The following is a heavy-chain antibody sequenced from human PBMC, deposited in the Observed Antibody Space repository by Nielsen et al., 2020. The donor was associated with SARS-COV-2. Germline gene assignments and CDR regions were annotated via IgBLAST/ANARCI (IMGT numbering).Heavy chain of an antibody. CDR2: ISYDGSNK. J-gene: IGHJ4*02. D-gene: IGHD2-21*02. CDR3: ARWVTSLTLDY. Sequence: GGSLRLSCAASGFTFSSYAMHWVRQAPGKGLEWVAVISYDGSNKYYADSVKGRFTISRDNSKNTLYLQMNSLRAEDTAVYYCARWVTSLTLDYWGQGTLVTVSS. CDR1: GFTFSSYA. V-gene: IGHV3-30-3*01.